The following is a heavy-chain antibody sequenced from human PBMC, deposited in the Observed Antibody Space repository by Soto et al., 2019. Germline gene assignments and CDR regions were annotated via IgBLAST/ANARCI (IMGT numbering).Heavy chain of an antibody. J-gene: IGHJ4*02. CDR1: GGSISSYY. CDR3: ARRWGAAVDY. V-gene: IGHV4-59*08. D-gene: IGHD1-26*01. Sequence: LETLSLTCTVSGGSISSYYWSWIRQPPGKGLEWIGYIYYSGSTNYNPSLKSRVTISVDTSKNQFSLKLSSVTAADTAVYYCARRWGAAVDYWGQGTLVTVSS. CDR2: IYYSGST.